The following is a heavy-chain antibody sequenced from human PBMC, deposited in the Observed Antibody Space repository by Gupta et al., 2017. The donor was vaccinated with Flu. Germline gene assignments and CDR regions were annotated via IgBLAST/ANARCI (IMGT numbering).Heavy chain of an antibody. CDR2: INQDGTAK. J-gene: IGHJ4*02. V-gene: IGHV3-7*01. D-gene: IGHD2-21*01. CDR1: TFNDFY. CDR3: TRELWPGDL. Sequence: TFNDFYMGWVRQAPGKGLEWVADINQDGTAKYYVDSVRGRFTISRDNAKDSVYLQMNNVRDEDTAVYYCTRELWPGDLWGQGILVTVSS.